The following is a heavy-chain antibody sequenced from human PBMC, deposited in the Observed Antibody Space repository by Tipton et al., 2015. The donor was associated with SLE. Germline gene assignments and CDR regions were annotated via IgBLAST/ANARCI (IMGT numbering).Heavy chain of an antibody. Sequence: SLRLSCAASGFIVSGYYMSWVRQAPGKGLEWVSVIYSGGSTSYADSVKGRFTISRDNSKNTLYLQMNSPRPEDTAVYYCARGGDWGPYFDYWGQGTLVTVSS. D-gene: IGHD3-16*01. CDR3: ARGGDWGPYFDY. V-gene: IGHV3-66*02. J-gene: IGHJ4*02. CDR2: IYSGGST. CDR1: GFIVSGYY.